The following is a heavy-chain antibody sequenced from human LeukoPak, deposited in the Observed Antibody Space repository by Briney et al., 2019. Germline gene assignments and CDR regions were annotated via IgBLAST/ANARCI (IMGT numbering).Heavy chain of an antibody. Sequence: SGGSLRLSCTASGFTFSDYWMTWVRQATGKGPEWVANIKQDGSQRYYVDSVRGRFTISRDNAKNSLFLKMNGLRAEDTAVYYCARRGGSSSRRSPIDYWGQGTLVTVSS. D-gene: IGHD6-6*01. J-gene: IGHJ4*02. CDR1: GFTFSDYW. V-gene: IGHV3-7*01. CDR3: ARRGGSSSRRSPIDY. CDR2: IKQDGSQR.